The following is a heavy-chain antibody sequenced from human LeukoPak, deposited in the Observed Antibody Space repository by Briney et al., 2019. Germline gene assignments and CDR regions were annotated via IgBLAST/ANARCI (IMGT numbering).Heavy chain of an antibody. V-gene: IGHV1-8*01. CDR1: GYTFTGYD. Sequence: ASVKVSCKASGYTFTGYDINWVRQATGQGLEWMGWMNPNSGNTGYAQKFQGRVTMTRNTSISTAYMELSSLRSEDTAVYYCARVIMGRDGYIGVYYYYYMDVWGKGTTVTVSS. CDR2: MNPNSGNT. D-gene: IGHD5-24*01. CDR3: ARVIMGRDGYIGVYYYYYMDV. J-gene: IGHJ6*03.